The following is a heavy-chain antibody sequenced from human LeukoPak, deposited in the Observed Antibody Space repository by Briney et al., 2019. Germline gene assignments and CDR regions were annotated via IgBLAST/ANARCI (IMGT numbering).Heavy chain of an antibody. Sequence: PGGSLRLSCAASGLSFSYYTVTWVRQAPGRGLEWVSSISSVRNYKSYADSMRGRFTTSRDNAKSTLYLQMNSLRVEDTAVYYCAAFYDSETTTYSGFEFWGQGTLVTVSS. CDR1: GLSFSYYT. CDR2: ISSVRNYK. V-gene: IGHV3-21*06. D-gene: IGHD2/OR15-2a*01. CDR3: AAFYDSETTTYSGFEF. J-gene: IGHJ4*02.